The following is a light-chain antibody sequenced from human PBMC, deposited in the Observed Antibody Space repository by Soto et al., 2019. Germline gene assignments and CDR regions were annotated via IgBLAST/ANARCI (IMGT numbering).Light chain of an antibody. CDR2: EVS. CDR3: RSYAGSNNYVV. J-gene: IGLJ2*01. V-gene: IGLV2-8*01. CDR1: SSDVGGYNY. Sequence: QSALTQPPSASGSPGQSVTISCTGTSSDVGGYNYVSWYRQHPGKAPKLMIYEVSKRPSGVPDRFAGSKSGNTASLTVSGLQAEDEDDYYCRSYAGSNNYVVFGGGTQLTVL.